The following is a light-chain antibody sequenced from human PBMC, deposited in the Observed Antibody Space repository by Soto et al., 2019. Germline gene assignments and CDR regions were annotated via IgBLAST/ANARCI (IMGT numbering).Light chain of an antibody. CDR1: STNIGSSSL. CDR3: CSYAGSDNYVV. J-gene: IGLJ2*01. V-gene: IGLV2-23*01. CDR2: EGT. Sequence: QSVLTQPASVSGSPGQSITISCTGSSTNIGSSSLVSWYQQHPGKAPKLMIYEGTKRPSGLSDRFAGSKSGNTASLTISGLQAEDEADYFCCSYAGSDNYVVFGGGTKVTVL.